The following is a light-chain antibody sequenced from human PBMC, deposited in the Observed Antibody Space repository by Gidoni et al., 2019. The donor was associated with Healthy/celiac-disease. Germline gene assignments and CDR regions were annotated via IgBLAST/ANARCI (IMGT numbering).Light chain of an antibody. CDR3: QQRSNWWT. V-gene: IGKV3-11*01. CDR2: DAS. CDR1: QSVSSY. Sequence: EIVLTHPPATLSLSPGERATLSCRASQSVSSYLAWYQQKPGQAPRLLIYDASNRATGIPARFSGSGSGTDFTLTISSLEPEDFAVYYCQQRSNWWTFGQGTKVEIK. J-gene: IGKJ1*01.